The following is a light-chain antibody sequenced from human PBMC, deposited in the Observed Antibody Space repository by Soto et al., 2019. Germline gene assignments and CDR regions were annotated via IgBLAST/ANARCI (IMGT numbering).Light chain of an antibody. V-gene: IGKV3-20*01. CDR3: QQHGSSPWT. J-gene: IGKJ1*01. CDR1: QSVSTY. CDR2: GAS. Sequence: EIVLTQSPATLSLSQGEGATLSCRASQSVSTYLAWYQQKPGQAPRLLIYGASSRATGIPDRFSGSGSGTDFTLTISRLEPEDFAVYYCQQHGSSPWTFGQGTKVDI.